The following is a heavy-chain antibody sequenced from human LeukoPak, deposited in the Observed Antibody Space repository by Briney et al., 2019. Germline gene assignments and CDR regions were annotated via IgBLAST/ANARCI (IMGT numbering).Heavy chain of an antibody. V-gene: IGHV4-39*01. Sequence: PSETLSLTCTVSGGSISGSSYCWGWIRQPPGKGLEWIGSIYYSGSTYYNPSLKSRVTISVDTSKNQFSLKLNSVTATDTGVYYCARHYGPWGQGTLVTVSS. D-gene: IGHD3-10*01. CDR3: ARHYGP. CDR1: GGSISGSSYC. J-gene: IGHJ4*02. CDR2: IYYSGST.